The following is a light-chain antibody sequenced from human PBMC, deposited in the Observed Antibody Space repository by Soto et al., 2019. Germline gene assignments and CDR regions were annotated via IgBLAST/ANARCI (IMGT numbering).Light chain of an antibody. J-gene: IGKJ2*01. CDR2: AAS. CDR1: QDISRW. V-gene: IGKV1-12*01. Sequence: DIQMTQSPSSVSASVGDRVTITCRASQDISRWLAWYQQIPGEAPKLLIYAASNLQDGVPARFSGSGYGTDFTFTISSLHPEDFATYYCQQASSFPVTFGQGTKLEIK. CDR3: QQASSFPVT.